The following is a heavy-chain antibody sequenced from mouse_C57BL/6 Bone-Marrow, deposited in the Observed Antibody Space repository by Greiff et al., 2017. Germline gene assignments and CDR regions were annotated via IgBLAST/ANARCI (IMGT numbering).Heavy chain of an antibody. D-gene: IGHD2-3*01. CDR1: GFNIKDAY. V-gene: IGHV14-4*01. Sequence: VQLQQSGAELVRPGASVKLSCTASGFNIKDAYIHWVKQMPEQGLEWIGWIDPEIGDTEYASKFQGNATITSATSSNTPYLQLSSLSSEDTAVYYCSSFDGNYFDFWGQGTPLTVAS. J-gene: IGHJ2*01. CDR2: IDPEIGDT. CDR3: SSFDGNYFDF.